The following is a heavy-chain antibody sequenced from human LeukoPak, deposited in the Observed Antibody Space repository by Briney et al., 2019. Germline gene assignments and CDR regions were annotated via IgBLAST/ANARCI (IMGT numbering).Heavy chain of an antibody. D-gene: IGHD6-19*01. J-gene: IGHJ4*02. CDR3: SGGAAVAGPFDY. CDR1: GYTFTGYY. V-gene: IGHV1-2*06. CDR2: INPNSGGT. Sequence: ASVKVSCKASGYTFTGYYMHWVRQAPGQGLEWMGRINPNSGGTNYAQKFQGRVTMTRDTSISAAYMELSRLRSDDTAVYYCSGGAAVAGPFDYWGQGTLVTVSS.